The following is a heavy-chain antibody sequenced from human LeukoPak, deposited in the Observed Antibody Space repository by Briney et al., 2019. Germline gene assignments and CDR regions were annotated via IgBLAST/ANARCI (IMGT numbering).Heavy chain of an antibody. J-gene: IGHJ6*02. V-gene: IGHV3-23*01. Sequence: GGSLRLSCAASGFTFSSNAMTWVRQAPGKGPEWVSDISGSGGSTNYADSVKGRFTISRDNSKNTLYLQMNSLRAEDTAVYYCARELHDVLVRGVIITGYYYGMDVWGQGTTVTVSS. CDR2: ISGSGGST. D-gene: IGHD3-10*01. CDR1: GFTFSSNA. CDR3: ARELHDVLVRGVIITGYYYGMDV.